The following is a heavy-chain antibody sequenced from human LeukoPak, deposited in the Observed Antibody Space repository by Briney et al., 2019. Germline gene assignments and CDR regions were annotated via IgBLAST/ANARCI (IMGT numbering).Heavy chain of an antibody. CDR3: AREAHGDQDFDY. CDR2: TYYRSKWYN. J-gene: IGHJ4*02. Sequence: SQTLSLTCAISGDSVSSNRAPWNWIRQSPSRGLEWLGKTYYRSKWYNNYAVSVKSRITINSDTSKNQFSLQLNSVTREDTAVYYCAREAHGDQDFDYWGQGTLVTVSS. CDR1: GDSVSSNRAP. D-gene: IGHD4-17*01. V-gene: IGHV6-1*01.